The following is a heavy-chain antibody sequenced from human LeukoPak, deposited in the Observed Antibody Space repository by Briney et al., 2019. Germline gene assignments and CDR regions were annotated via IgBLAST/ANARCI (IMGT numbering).Heavy chain of an antibody. J-gene: IGHJ4*02. Sequence: SETLSLTCTVSGGSISSSSYYWGWIRQPPGKGLEWIGRIYYSGSTYYNPSLKSRVTISVDTSKNQFSLKLSSVTAADTAVYYCASELLWFGELLSNNFDYWGQGTLVTVSS. V-gene: IGHV4-39*01. CDR2: IYYSGST. D-gene: IGHD3-10*01. CDR1: GGSISSSSYY. CDR3: ASELLWFGELLSNNFDY.